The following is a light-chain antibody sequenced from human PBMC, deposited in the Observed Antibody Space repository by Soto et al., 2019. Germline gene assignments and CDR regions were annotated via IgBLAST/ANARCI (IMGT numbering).Light chain of an antibody. CDR3: SPYTSSSTLYV. CDR1: SSDVGGYNY. CDR2: EVS. J-gene: IGLJ1*01. Sequence: SALTQPASVSGSPGQSITISCTGTSSDVGGYNYVSWYQQHPGKAPKLMIYEVSNRPSGVSNRFSGSKSGNTASLTISGLQAEDEADYYCSPYTSSSTLYVFGTGTK. V-gene: IGLV2-14*01.